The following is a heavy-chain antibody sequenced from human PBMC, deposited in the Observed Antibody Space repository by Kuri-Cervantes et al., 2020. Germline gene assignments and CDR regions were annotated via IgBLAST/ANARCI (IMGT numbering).Heavy chain of an antibody. V-gene: IGHV3-11*04. D-gene: IGHD6-19*01. CDR3: ARGGHSGRFDP. Sequence: GGSLRLSCAASGFTFRDYYMSWVRQVPGKGLQWVSYISSSGTTIYYEDSVEGRFTVSRDNAKNSLYLQMNSLRAEDTAVYYCARGGHSGRFDPWGQGTLVTVSS. CDR1: GFTFRDYY. CDR2: ISSSGTTI. J-gene: IGHJ5*02.